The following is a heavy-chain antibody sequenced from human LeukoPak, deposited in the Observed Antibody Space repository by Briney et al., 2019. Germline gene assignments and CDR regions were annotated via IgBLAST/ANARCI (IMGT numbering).Heavy chain of an antibody. CDR1: GGSISSYY. CDR2: IYYSGST. V-gene: IGHV4-59*01. CDR3: ARALYYYDSSATSDYYYYMDV. J-gene: IGHJ6*03. D-gene: IGHD3-22*01. Sequence: SSETLSLTCTVSGGSISSYYWSWLRQPPGKGLEWVGYIYYSGSTNYNPSLKSRVTISVDTSKNQFSLKLSSVTAADTAVYYCARALYYYDSSATSDYYYYMDVWGKGTTVTVSS.